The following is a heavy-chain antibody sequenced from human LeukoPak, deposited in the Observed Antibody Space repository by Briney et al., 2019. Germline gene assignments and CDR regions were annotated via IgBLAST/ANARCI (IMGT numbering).Heavy chain of an antibody. J-gene: IGHJ4*02. V-gene: IGHV4-39*01. D-gene: IGHD3-10*01. CDR3: ARHEYPSMVIDY. CDR2: IYYSGST. CDR1: GGSISSSSYY. Sequence: SETLSLTCTVSGGSISSSSYYWCWIRQPPGKGLEWIGSIYYSGSTYYNPSLKSRVTISVDTSKNQFSLKLSSVTAADTAVYYCARHEYPSMVIDYWGQGTLVTVSS.